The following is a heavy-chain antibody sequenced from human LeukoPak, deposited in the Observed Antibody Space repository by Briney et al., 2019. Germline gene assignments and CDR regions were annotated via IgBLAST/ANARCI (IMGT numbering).Heavy chain of an antibody. D-gene: IGHD6-19*01. V-gene: IGHV1-69*04. CDR1: GGTFSSYA. CDR3: ARDPKAVAGTGGGFDP. CDR2: IIPILGIA. J-gene: IGHJ5*02. Sequence: SVKVSCKASGGTFSSYAISWVRQAPGQGLEWMGKIIPILGIANYAQKFQGRVTITADKSTSTAYMELSSLRSEDTAVYYCARDPKAVAGTGGGFDPWGQGTLVTVSS.